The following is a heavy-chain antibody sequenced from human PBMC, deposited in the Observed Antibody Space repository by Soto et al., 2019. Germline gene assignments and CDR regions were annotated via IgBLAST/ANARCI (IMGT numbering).Heavy chain of an antibody. D-gene: IGHD1-26*01. CDR3: ARGGSYVGFDS. Sequence: SETLSLTCTVSGGSLNSSSHYWSWIRQPPVKGLEWIGYIHYCGSTKYNPSLESRVVISVDTSKNQFSLKVLSVTAADTAIYFCARGGSYVGFDSWGQGARVPGSS. CDR1: GGSLNSSSHY. CDR2: IHYCGST. J-gene: IGHJ4*02. V-gene: IGHV4-61*01.